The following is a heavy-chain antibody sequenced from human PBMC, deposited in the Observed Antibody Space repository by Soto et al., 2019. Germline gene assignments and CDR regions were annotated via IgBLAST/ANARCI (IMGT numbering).Heavy chain of an antibody. CDR2: ISGSGAGT. Sequence: VWSLILSCTASGFTFSSSAMSWVRQAPGRGLEWVSGISGSGAGTYYADSVKGRFTISRDNSKNTLYLQMSGLRAEDAAVYYCAKGTTVFGAVISLDYYYGMYVWGHGTPVTVSS. V-gene: IGHV3-23*01. CDR3: AKGTTVFGAVISLDYYYGMYV. J-gene: IGHJ6*02. CDR1: GFTFSSSA. D-gene: IGHD3-3*01.